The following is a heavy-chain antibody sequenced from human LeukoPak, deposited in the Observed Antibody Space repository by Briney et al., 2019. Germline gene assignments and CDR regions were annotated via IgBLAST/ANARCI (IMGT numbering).Heavy chain of an antibody. CDR1: VYTFTGYY. Sequence: ASVKVSCKASVYTFTGYYMHWVRQAPGQGLEWMGRINPNSGGTNYAQKFHGRVTMTRDTSISTAYMELSRLRSDDTAVYYCARGPGYCSSTSCYNWFDPWGQGTLVTVSS. V-gene: IGHV1-2*06. CDR2: INPNSGGT. J-gene: IGHJ5*02. D-gene: IGHD2-2*01. CDR3: ARGPGYCSSTSCYNWFDP.